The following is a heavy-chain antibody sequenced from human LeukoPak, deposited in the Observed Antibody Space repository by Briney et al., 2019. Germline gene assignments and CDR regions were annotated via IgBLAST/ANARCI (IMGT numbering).Heavy chain of an antibody. CDR1: GGSISSYY. D-gene: IGHD3-22*01. CDR3: ARTDSSGHPVYFDY. J-gene: IGHJ4*02. Sequence: PSETLSLTCTVSGGSISSYYWSWIRQPPGKGLEWIGYIYYSGSTNYNPSLKSRVTISVDTSKNQFSLKLSSVTAADTAVYYCARTDSSGHPVYFDYWGQGTLVTVSS. V-gene: IGHV4-59*01. CDR2: IYYSGST.